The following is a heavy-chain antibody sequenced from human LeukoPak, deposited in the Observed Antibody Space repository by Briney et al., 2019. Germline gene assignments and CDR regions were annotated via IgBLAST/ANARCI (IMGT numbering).Heavy chain of an antibody. J-gene: IGHJ4*02. V-gene: IGHV3-74*01. CDR2: INSDGTST. D-gene: IGHD1-26*01. CDR3: ARESSVGAHKAFDY. Sequence: PGGSLRLSCAASGFTFNTYWMHWVRQGPGKRLVLVSRINSDGTSTNYADSVKGRFTISRDNAKNTLYLQMNSLRAEDTAVYYCARESSVGAHKAFDYWGQGTLVTVSS. CDR1: GFTFNTYW.